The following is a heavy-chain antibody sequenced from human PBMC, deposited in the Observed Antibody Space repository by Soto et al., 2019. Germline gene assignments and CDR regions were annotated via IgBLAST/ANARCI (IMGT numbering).Heavy chain of an antibody. CDR2: IYYSGST. D-gene: IGHD3-10*01. J-gene: IGHJ3*02. Sequence: QLQLQESGPGLVKPSETLSLTCTVSGGSISSSSYYWGWIRQPPGKGLEWIGSIYYSGSTYYNPSLKRRVTISVDTSKNQFPLKLSSVTAADTAVYYCAKGGSGSYSNAFDIWGQGTMVTVSS. V-gene: IGHV4-39*01. CDR3: AKGGSGSYSNAFDI. CDR1: GGSISSSSYY.